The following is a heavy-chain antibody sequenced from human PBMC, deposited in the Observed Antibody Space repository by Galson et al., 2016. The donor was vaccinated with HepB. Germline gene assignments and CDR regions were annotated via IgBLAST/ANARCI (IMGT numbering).Heavy chain of an antibody. V-gene: IGHV3-48*04. D-gene: IGHD2-21*02. CDR3: VRDHFYSFDV. J-gene: IGHJ3*01. CDR2: IANGGSTI. CDR1: GFTFSAYS. Sequence: SLRLSCAASGFTFSAYSMNWVRQTPGKGLEWLAYIANGGSTIFYADSVKGRFIISRDDSKDSLYLPMNSLTVGDTAVYYCVRDHFYSFDVWGQGTVVTVSS.